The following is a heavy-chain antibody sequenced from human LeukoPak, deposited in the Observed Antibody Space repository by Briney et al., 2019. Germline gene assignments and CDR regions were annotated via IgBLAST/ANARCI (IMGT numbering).Heavy chain of an antibody. D-gene: IGHD4-17*01. J-gene: IGHJ4*02. V-gene: IGHV3-74*01. CDR3: ARGADFDGDYVVY. Sequence: GGSLRRSCAASGFTFSSYWMHWVGQAPGKGLMWVSRTNSDGSSTNYADSVKGRFTISRDNAKNTLYLQMNSLRAEDTAVYYCARGADFDGDYVVYWGQGTLVTVSS. CDR2: TNSDGSST. CDR1: GFTFSSYW.